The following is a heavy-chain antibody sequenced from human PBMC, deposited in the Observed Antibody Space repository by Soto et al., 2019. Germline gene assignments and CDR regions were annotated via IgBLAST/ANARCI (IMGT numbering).Heavy chain of an antibody. CDR3: ARCRDAFGFDT. V-gene: IGHV4-31*03. Sequence: QVQLQESGPGLVKPSETLSLTCNVSGGSINSGGYYWGWIRQHPGKGLEWIGYIHYRGRTSYNPSLQSRVSIALDMSGHHFSLKSTSVTAADTAVYYCARCRDAFGFDTWGQGTRGTVSS. CDR2: IHYRGRT. CDR1: GGSINSGGYY. D-gene: IGHD2-15*01. J-gene: IGHJ4*02.